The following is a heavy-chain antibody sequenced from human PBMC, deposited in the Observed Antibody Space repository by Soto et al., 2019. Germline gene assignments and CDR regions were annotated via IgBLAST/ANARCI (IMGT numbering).Heavy chain of an antibody. J-gene: IGHJ4*02. Sequence: DTLSLTCTVSCCTIISYYWSWIRQPPGKGLEWIGYIYYSGSTNYNPSLKSRVTISVDTSKNQFSLKLSSVTAADTAVYYCARTSDSGVSNYWGQGTLVTVSS. CDR2: IYYSGST. CDR3: ARTSDSGVSNY. CDR1: CCTIISYY. V-gene: IGHV4-59*07.